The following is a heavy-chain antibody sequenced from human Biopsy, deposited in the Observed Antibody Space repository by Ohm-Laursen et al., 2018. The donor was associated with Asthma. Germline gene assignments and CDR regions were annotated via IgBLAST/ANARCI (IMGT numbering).Heavy chain of an antibody. J-gene: IGHJ6*02. V-gene: IGHV1-18*01. D-gene: IGHD3-10*01. Sequence: AASVKVSYKTSGYTFNSAGITWVRQAPGQGLEWMGWISVYNGNTKVAQKLQDRVTMITDTSTSTAYMELRSLRSDDTAVYFCARAVDYSHYYGIDVWGQGTTVTVS. CDR2: ISVYNGNT. CDR1: GYTFNSAG. CDR3: ARAVDYSHYYGIDV.